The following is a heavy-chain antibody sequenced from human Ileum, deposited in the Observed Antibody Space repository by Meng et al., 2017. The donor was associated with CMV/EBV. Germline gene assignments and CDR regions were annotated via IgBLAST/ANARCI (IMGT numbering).Heavy chain of an antibody. V-gene: IGHV1-8*01. CDR1: GYTFTSYD. CDR2: MNPNSGNT. CDR3: ARGPRITMVRGVILPY. Sequence: GYTFTSYDINWVRQATGQGLEWMGWMNPNSGNTGYAQKFQGRVTMTRNTSISTAYMELSSLRSEDTAVYYCARGPRITMVRGVILPYWGQGTLVTVSS. J-gene: IGHJ4*02. D-gene: IGHD3-10*01.